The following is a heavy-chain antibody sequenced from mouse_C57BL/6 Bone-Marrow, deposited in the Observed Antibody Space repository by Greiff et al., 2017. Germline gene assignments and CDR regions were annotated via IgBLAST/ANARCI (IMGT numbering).Heavy chain of an antibody. V-gene: IGHV1-55*01. CDR1: GYTFTSYW. CDR3: AREYSNYDAYAMDY. J-gene: IGHJ4*01. D-gene: IGHD2-5*01. Sequence: QVHVKQPGAELVKPGASVKMSCKASGYTFTSYWITWVKQRPGQGLEWIGDIYPGSGSTNYNEKFKSKATLTVDTSSSTAYMQLSSLTSEDSAVYYCAREYSNYDAYAMDYWGQGTSVTVSS. CDR2: IYPGSGST.